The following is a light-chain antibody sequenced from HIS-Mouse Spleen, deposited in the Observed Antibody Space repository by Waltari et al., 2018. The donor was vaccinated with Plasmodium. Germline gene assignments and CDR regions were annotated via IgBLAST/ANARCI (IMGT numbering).Light chain of an antibody. J-gene: IGLJ2*01. Sequence: QSALTQPPSASGSPGQSVTISCPGTSSDVGGYNYVSWYQQHPGKAPKLMIYEVSKRPSGVPERLSGSKSGNTASLTVSGLQAEDEADYYCSSYAGSNNLVFGGGTKLTVL. CDR2: EVS. V-gene: IGLV2-8*01. CDR3: SSYAGSNNLV. CDR1: SSDVGGYNY.